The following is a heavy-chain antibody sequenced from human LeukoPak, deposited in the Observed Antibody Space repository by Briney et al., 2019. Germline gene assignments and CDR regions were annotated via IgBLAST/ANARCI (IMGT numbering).Heavy chain of an antibody. Sequence: SETLSLTCAVSGDSITSHNWWSWVRQSPGKGLEWIGEIYHSGTTNYSPSLKSRVTISVAKSKNQLSLRLTSVTAADTAVYFCASCLFDYYYFDQWGQGTLVTVSS. D-gene: IGHD3-10*01. V-gene: IGHV4-4*02. J-gene: IGHJ4*02. CDR3: ASCLFDYYYFDQ. CDR2: IYHSGTT. CDR1: GDSITSHNW.